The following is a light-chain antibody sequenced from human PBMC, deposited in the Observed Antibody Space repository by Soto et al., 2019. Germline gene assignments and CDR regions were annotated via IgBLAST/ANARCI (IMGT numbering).Light chain of an antibody. J-gene: IGKJ3*01. Sequence: ETVLTQSPGTLSLSPGERATLSCRASQSVSSSYLAWYQQKPGQAPRLLIYGTSTRATGIPDRFSGSGSGTDFTLTISRLEPEDFAVYYCQQFATSPLTFGPGTKVDIK. V-gene: IGKV3-20*01. CDR3: QQFATSPLT. CDR1: QSVSSSY. CDR2: GTS.